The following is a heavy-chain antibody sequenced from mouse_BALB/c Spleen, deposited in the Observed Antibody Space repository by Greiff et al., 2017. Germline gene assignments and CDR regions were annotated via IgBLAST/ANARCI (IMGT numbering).Heavy chain of an antibody. CDR3: ASMDDQRYAMDY. Sequence: EVMLVESGGDLVKPGGSLKLSCAASGFTFSSYGMSWVRQTPDKRLEWVATISSGGSYTYYPDSVKGRFTISRDNATNTLYLQMSSLKSEDTAMYYCASMDDQRYAMDYWGQGTSVTVSS. D-gene: IGHD1-1*02. V-gene: IGHV5-6*01. CDR2: ISSGGSYT. CDR1: GFTFSSYG. J-gene: IGHJ4*01.